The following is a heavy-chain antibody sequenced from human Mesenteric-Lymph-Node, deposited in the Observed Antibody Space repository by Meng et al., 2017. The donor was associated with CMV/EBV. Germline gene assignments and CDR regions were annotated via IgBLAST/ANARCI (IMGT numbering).Heavy chain of an antibody. CDR3: ARGSSYDILTGYFDY. D-gene: IGHD3-9*01. J-gene: IGHJ4*02. Sequence: GHLHQLGAGLLKPSETLSVTCAVYGGSFSGYYWNWIRQSPEKGLEWIGEINHSGSTTYNPSFTSRIIISVDTSTNQISLNMSSVTAADTAVYYCARGSSYDILTGYFDYWGQGALVTVSS. CDR1: GGSFSGYY. CDR2: INHSGST. V-gene: IGHV4-34*01.